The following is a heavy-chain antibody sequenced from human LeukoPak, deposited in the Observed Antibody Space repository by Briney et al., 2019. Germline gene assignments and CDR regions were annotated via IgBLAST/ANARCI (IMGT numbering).Heavy chain of an antibody. D-gene: IGHD3-3*01. CDR3: ARDFSDYDFWSGYSVY. CDR1: GFTFSSYW. J-gene: IGHJ4*02. V-gene: IGHV3-7*01. CDR2: IKQDGSEK. Sequence: GGSLRLSCAASGFTFSSYWMSWVRQAPGKGLEWVANIKQDGSEKYYVDSVKGRFTISRDNAKNSLYLQMNSLRAEDTAVYYCARDFSDYDFWSGYSVYWGQGALVTVSS.